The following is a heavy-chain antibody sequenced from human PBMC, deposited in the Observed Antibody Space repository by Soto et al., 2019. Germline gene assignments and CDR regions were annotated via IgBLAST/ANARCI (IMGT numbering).Heavy chain of an antibody. Sequence: AETLSLTCAVYGGTFSGYYWSWIRQPPGKGLEWIGEINHSGSTTYNPSLKSRVTISADTSKNQFSRKLISRTAADTAVYYCARGRTVPGPLYWYFDLWGRGTLVTVSS. J-gene: IGHJ2*01. CDR2: INHSGST. V-gene: IGHV4-34*01. CDR1: GGTFSGYY. D-gene: IGHD1-1*01. CDR3: ARGRTVPGPLYWYFDL.